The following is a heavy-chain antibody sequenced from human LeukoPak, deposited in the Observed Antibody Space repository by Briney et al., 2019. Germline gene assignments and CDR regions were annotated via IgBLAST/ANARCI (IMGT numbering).Heavy chain of an antibody. D-gene: IGHD2-15*01. CDR2: ISGSGGST. V-gene: IGHV3-23*01. Sequence: GGSLRLSCAASGFTFSSYAMSWARQAPGKGLEWVSAISGSGGSTYYADSVKGRFTISRDNSKNTLYLQMNSLRAEDTAVYYCAKGIYSWQKNEDAFDIWGQGTMVTVSS. J-gene: IGHJ3*02. CDR1: GFTFSSYA. CDR3: AKGIYSWQKNEDAFDI.